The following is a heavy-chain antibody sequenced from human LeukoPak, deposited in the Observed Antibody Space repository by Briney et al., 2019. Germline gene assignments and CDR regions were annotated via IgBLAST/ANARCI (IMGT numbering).Heavy chain of an antibody. J-gene: IGHJ4*02. D-gene: IGHD2-21*02. CDR3: ARFAYCGGHCWYYFDY. V-gene: IGHV4-59*01. CDR2: IYSSGST. CDR1: GDSISNSY. Sequence: SETLSLTCTVSGDSISNSYWSWIRQPPGKGLEWIGYIYSSGSTNYNPSLKSRVTISVDTSKNQFSLKLSSVTAADTAVYYCARFAYCGGHCWYYFDYWGQGSLVTVSS.